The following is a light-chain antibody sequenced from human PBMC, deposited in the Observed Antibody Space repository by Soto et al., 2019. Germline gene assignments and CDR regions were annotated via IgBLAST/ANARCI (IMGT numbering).Light chain of an antibody. V-gene: IGKV3-20*01. CDR2: GAS. CDR3: QQYGSSQGIT. Sequence: EIVLTQSPGTLSLSPGERATLSCRASQSVSSSYLAWYQQKPGQAPRLLIYGASSRATGIPDRFSGRGSGTDFTLTISRLEPEDFAVYYCQQYGSSQGITFDQGTRLEIK. CDR1: QSVSSSY. J-gene: IGKJ5*01.